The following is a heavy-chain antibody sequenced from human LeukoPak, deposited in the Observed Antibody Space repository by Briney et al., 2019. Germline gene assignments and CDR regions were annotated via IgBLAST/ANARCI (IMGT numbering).Heavy chain of an antibody. Sequence: ASVKISCKASGYTFTGYFIHWVRQAPGQGLEWMGWINPNNGGTRYAQKFQDRVTMTRDTSISTAYMELSRLRSDDTAVYYCARDERYDSSGYPFDYWGQGTLVTVSS. CDR3: ARDERYDSSGYPFDY. CDR1: GYTFTGYF. D-gene: IGHD3-22*01. CDR2: INPNNGGT. V-gene: IGHV1-2*02. J-gene: IGHJ4*02.